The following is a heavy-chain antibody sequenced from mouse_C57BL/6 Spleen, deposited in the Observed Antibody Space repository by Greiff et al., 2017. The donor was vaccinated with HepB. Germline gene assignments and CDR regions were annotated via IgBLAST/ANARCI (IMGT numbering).Heavy chain of an antibody. CDR2: ISSGSSTI. CDR1: GFTFSDYG. V-gene: IGHV5-17*01. Sequence: DVKLVESGGGLVKPGGSLKLSCAASGFTFSDYGMHWVRQAPEKGLEWVAYISSGSSTIYYADTVKGRFTISRDNAKNTLFLQMTSLRSEDTAMYYCARAYYSNYVGDYWGQGTTLTVSS. CDR3: ARAYYSNYVGDY. D-gene: IGHD2-5*01. J-gene: IGHJ2*01.